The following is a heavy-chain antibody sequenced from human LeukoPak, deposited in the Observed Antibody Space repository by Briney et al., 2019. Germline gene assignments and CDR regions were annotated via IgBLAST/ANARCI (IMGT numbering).Heavy chain of an antibody. CDR3: ARSVGIAELRMDY. Sequence: SETLSLTCIVSGGSISSYYWSWIRQPPGKGLEWIGYIYYSGSTNYNPSLKSRVTISVDTSKNQFSLKLSSVTAADTAVYYCARSVGIAELRMDYWGQGTLVTVSS. D-gene: IGHD6-13*01. J-gene: IGHJ4*02. CDR2: IYYSGST. V-gene: IGHV4-59*01. CDR1: GGSISSYY.